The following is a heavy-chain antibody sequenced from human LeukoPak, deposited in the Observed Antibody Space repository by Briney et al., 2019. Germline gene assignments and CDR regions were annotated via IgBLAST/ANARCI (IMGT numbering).Heavy chain of an antibody. V-gene: IGHV4-34*01. Sequence: PSETLSLTCAVYGGSFSGYYWSWIRQPPGKGLEWIGEINHSGSTNYNPSLKSRVTISVDTSKNQFSLKLSSVTAADTAVYYCASEDTAMINLFDYWGQGTLVTVSS. CDR2: INHSGST. CDR3: ASEDTAMINLFDY. D-gene: IGHD5-18*01. J-gene: IGHJ4*02. CDR1: GGSFSGYY.